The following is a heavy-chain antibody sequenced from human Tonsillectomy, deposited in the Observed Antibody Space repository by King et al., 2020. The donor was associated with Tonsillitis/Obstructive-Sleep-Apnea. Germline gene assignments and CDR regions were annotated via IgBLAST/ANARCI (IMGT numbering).Heavy chain of an antibody. CDR3: VEEGGTGGFDDY. D-gene: IGHD3/OR15-3a*01. V-gene: IGHV3-74*01. J-gene: IGHJ4*02. Sequence: VQLVESGGGLVKPGGSLSLSCATSVFTFSSNWMPWVRHAPGKGLVWGSRVNGDGTITNYADPVKGRFTIPRDNAKNTLYLQMNSLRAEDTAVYYCVEEGGTGGFDDYWGQGTLVTVSS. CDR2: VNGDGTIT. CDR1: VFTFSSNW.